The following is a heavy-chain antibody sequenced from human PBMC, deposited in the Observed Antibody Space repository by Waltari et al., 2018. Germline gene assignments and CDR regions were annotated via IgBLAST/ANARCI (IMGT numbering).Heavy chain of an antibody. J-gene: IGHJ2*01. D-gene: IGHD1-26*01. CDR1: GYTFTYRY. Sequence: QMQLVQSGAEVKKTGSSVKVSCKASGYTFTYRYLHWVRQAPGQALEWMGWITPFNGNTNYAQKFQDRVTITRDRSMSTAYMELSSLRSEDTAMYYCATVGGKPDWYFDLWGRGTQVTVSS. CDR2: ITPFNGNT. V-gene: IGHV1-45*02. CDR3: ATVGGKPDWYFDL.